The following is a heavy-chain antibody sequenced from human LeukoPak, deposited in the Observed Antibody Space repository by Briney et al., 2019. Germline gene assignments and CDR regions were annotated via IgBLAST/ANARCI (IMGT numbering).Heavy chain of an antibody. CDR2: IIPIFGTA. CDR1: GGTFSSYA. V-gene: IGHV1-69*06. D-gene: IGHD6-13*01. J-gene: IGHJ4*02. Sequence: GASVKVSCKASGGTFSSYAISWVRQAPGQGLEWMGGIIPIFGTANYAQKFQGRVTITADKSTSTAYMELSSLRSEDTAVYYCARGESYSSSCLVDYWGQETLVTVSS. CDR3: ARGESYSSSCLVDY.